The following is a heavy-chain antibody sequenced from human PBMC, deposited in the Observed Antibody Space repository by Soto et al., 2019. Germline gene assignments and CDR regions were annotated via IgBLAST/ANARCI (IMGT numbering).Heavy chain of an antibody. CDR1: VYSITSGYY. Sequence: SETLSLTCAVSVYSITSGYYWGWIRQPPGKGLEWIGSIYHSGSTYYNPSLKSRVTISVDTPQKLFSLKLSSVTAADTAVYYCARLPYSYSGYDETYFDYWGQGTLVTVSS. V-gene: IGHV4-38-2*01. J-gene: IGHJ4*02. CDR2: IYHSGST. CDR3: ARLPYSYSGYDETYFDY. D-gene: IGHD5-12*01.